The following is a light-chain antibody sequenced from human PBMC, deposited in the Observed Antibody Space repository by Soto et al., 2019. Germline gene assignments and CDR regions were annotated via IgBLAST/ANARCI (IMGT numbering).Light chain of an antibody. CDR2: EVT. CDR1: FSDVGGYDY. CDR3: SSPTSVSTRV. Sequence: QSVLTQPASVSGSPGQSIAISCTGTFSDVGGYDYVSWDQQHPDKAPKLMIYEVTKRPSGVSNRFSCSKSGNTASLTISGLQHEYEADYYCSSPTSVSTRVFGSGTKVTVL. J-gene: IGLJ1*01. V-gene: IGLV2-14*01.